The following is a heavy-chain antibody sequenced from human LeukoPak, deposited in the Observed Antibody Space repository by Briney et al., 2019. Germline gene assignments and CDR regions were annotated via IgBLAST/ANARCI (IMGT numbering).Heavy chain of an antibody. CDR3: AKAHYYYGSGSYYCVDY. V-gene: IGHV3-23*01. CDR1: GFTFSSYA. D-gene: IGHD3-10*01. CDR2: ISGSGGST. Sequence: PGGSLRLSCAASGFTFSSYAMSWVRQAPGKGLEWVSAISGSGGSTYYADSVKGRFTISRDNSKNTLYLQMNSLRAEDTAVYYCAKAHYYYGSGSYYCVDYWGQGTLVTVSS. J-gene: IGHJ4*02.